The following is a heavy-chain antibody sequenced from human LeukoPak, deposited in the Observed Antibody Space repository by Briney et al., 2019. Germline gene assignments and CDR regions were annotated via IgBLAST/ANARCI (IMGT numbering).Heavy chain of an antibody. CDR1: GYTFTGYY. D-gene: IGHD5-24*01. J-gene: IGHJ6*02. V-gene: IGHV1-2*02. CDR3: ARGREKDGYNWGLYYYYYGMDV. CDR2: INPNSGGT. Sequence: ASVKVSGKASGYTFTGYYMHWVRQAPGQGLEWMGWINPNSGGTNYAQKFQGRVTMTRDTSISTACMELSRLRSDDTAVYYCARGREKDGYNWGLYYYYYGMDVWGQGTTVTVSS.